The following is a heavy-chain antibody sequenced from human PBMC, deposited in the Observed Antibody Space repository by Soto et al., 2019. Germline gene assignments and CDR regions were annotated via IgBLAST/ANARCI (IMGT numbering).Heavy chain of an antibody. CDR2: ISSSSSYI. J-gene: IGHJ6*03. CDR1: GFTFSSYS. CDR3: ARGYDFWSGSYYYYYMDV. D-gene: IGHD3-3*01. V-gene: IGHV3-21*01. Sequence: GSLRLSCAASGFTFSSYSMNWVHQAPGKGLEWVSSISSSSSYIYYADSVKGRFTISRDNAKNSLYLQMNSLRAEDTAVYYCARGYDFWSGSYYYYYMDVWGKGTTVTVSS.